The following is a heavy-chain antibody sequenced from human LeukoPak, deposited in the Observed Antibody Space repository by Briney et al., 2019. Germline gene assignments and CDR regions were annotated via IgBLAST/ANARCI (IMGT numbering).Heavy chain of an antibody. Sequence: PSETLSLTCTVSGGSTSSSGYYWGWIRQPPGKGLEWIGYIYYSGSTYYNPSLKSRVTISVDTSKNQFSLKLSSVTAADTAVYYCAKKSPTRPFGLWGKGTTVTISS. CDR3: AKKSPTRPFGL. D-gene: IGHD3-3*01. CDR2: IYYSGST. V-gene: IGHV4-39*07. J-gene: IGHJ6*04. CDR1: GGSTSSSGYY.